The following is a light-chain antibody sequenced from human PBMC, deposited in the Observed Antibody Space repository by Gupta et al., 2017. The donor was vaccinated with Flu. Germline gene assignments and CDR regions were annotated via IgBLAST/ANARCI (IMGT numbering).Light chain of an antibody. CDR2: KAS. Sequence: VGDRVTITCRASQSISSWLAWYQQKPGKAPKLLIYKASSLESGVPSRCSGSGSGTEFTLTISSLQPDDFATYYCQQYNSFSFGQGTKLEIK. J-gene: IGKJ2*01. CDR1: QSISSW. CDR3: QQYNSFS. V-gene: IGKV1-5*03.